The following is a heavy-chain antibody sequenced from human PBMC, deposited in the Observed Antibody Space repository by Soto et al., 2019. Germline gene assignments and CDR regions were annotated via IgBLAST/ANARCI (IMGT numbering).Heavy chain of an antibody. D-gene: IGHD2-21*02. CDR2: IYWDDDK. Sequence: SGPTLVNPTQTLTLTCTFSGFSLNTRGVGVGWIRQPPGKALEWLALIYWDDDKRYSPSLRSRLTITKDTSKNQVVLTMTNMDPVDTATYYCIQSRCGGDCLQSYASYYYYGMDVWGQGTTVTVSS. J-gene: IGHJ6*02. V-gene: IGHV2-5*02. CDR1: GFSLNTRGVG. CDR3: IQSRCGGDCLQSYASYYYYGMDV.